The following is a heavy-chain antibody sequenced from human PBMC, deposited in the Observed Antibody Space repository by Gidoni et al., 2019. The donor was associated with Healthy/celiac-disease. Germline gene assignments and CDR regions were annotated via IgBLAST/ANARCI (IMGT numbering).Heavy chain of an antibody. CDR1: GFPFSSYS. V-gene: IGHV3-21*01. Sequence: EVQLVESGGGLVKTGGSLRLSCAASGFPFSSYSMNWVRQAPGKGLDWVSAISSSSIYISYADSVKGRFTISRDNAKNSLYLQMNSLRAEDTAVYYCARAYYYDSSGDAFDIWGQGTMVTVSS. CDR3: ARAYYYDSSGDAFDI. D-gene: IGHD3-22*01. J-gene: IGHJ3*02. CDR2: ISSSSIYI.